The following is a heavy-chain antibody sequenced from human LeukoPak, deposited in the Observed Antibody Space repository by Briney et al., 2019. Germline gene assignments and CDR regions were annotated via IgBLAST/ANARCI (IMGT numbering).Heavy chain of an antibody. D-gene: IGHD3-16*01. J-gene: IGHJ3*01. CDR2: IYGDGSAP. CDR3: ATDSGHSFSY. V-gene: IGHV3-74*01. CDR1: GFTFNTAW. Sequence: GGSLRLSCAASGFTFNTAWMHWVRQVPGKGLVWVSRIYGDGSAPRYAEFVKGRFTNSRDNAKNTLYLQMNSLRIEDTAVYYCATDSGHSFSYWGQGTKVTVSA.